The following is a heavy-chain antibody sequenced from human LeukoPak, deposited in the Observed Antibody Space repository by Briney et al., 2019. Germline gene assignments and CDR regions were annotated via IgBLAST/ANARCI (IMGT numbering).Heavy chain of an antibody. J-gene: IGHJ4*02. V-gene: IGHV3-21*01. CDR1: GFTFSSFS. CDR2: ISSSSSYI. Sequence: GGSLRLSCAASGFTFSSFSMNWVRQAPGKGLEWVSSISSSSSYIYYADSVKGRFTISRDNAKNSLYLQMNSLRAEDTAVYYCAKEFVEYQLLYDYWGQGTLVTVSS. CDR3: AKEFVEYQLLYDY. D-gene: IGHD2-2*02.